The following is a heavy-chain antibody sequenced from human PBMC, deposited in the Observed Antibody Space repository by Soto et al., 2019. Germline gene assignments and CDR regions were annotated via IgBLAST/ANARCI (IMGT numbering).Heavy chain of an antibody. D-gene: IGHD2-15*01. V-gene: IGHV1-69*01. CDR3: SIVTAYGMDV. CDR1: GGTFNKYA. J-gene: IGHJ6*02. Sequence: VPLEQSGAEVKKPGSSLKVSCKATGGTFNKYAISWVRQAPGQGLEWMAGIIPVYGTPNYAQRFQDRVTIVADESTTTAYMEVNSLRSEDTAIYYCSIVTAYGMDVWGPGTTVIVSS. CDR2: IIPVYGTP.